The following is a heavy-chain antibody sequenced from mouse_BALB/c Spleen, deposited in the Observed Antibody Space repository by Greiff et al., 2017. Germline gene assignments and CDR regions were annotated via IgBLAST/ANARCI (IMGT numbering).Heavy chain of an antibody. CDR1: GFSFTSYG. V-gene: IGHV2-3*01. D-gene: IGHD1-1*01. J-gene: IGHJ2*01. Sequence: VQLVESGPGLVAPSQSLSITCTVSGFSFTSYGVSWVRQPPGKGLEWLGVICGDGSTNYHSALISRMTISKDNSKGQVFLRLNSLQTADTSTYYCANEGGSSVFDYWGQGTTLTVSS. CDR3: ANEGGSSVFDY. CDR2: ICGDGST.